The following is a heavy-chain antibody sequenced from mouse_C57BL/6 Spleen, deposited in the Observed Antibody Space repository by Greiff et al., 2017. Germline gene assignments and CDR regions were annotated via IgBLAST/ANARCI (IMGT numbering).Heavy chain of an antibody. J-gene: IGHJ3*01. CDR2: IRNKANGYTT. CDR1: GFTFTDYY. V-gene: IGHV7-3*01. D-gene: IGHD2-2*01. Sequence: EVLLVESGGGLVQPGGSLSLSCAASGFTFTDYYMSWVRQPPGQALEWLGFIRNKANGYTTEYSAYVKGRFTISRDNSQSILYLQMNAVIAEARATDYCARSCDNGDDVGVMFAYWGQGTLVTVSA. CDR3: ARSCDNGDDVGVMFAY.